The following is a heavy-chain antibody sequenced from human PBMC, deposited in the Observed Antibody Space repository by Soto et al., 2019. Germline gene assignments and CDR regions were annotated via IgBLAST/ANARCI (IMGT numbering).Heavy chain of an antibody. CDR2: IIPIFGTA. V-gene: IGHV1-69*12. CDR3: XXXXXXXXYXDXVAADRDXXYYYGMDV. Sequence: QVQLVQSGAEVKKPGSSVKVSCKASGGTFSSYAISWVRQAPGQGLEWMGGIIPIFGTANYAQKFQGRVTITADESTSTAYMXLXSXXXXXXAXXYXXXXXXXXXYXDXVAADRDXXYYYGMDVWGQGTTVTVSS. CDR1: GGTFSSYA. J-gene: IGHJ6*02. D-gene: IGHD6-13*01.